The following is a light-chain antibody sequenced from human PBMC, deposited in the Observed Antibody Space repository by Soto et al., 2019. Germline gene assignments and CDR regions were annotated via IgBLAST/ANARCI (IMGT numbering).Light chain of an antibody. J-gene: IGKJ2*01. CDR3: QQYNSYYT. Sequence: DIPMTQSPSTLSASVGDRVTITCRASQTISTLLAWYQQKPGKPPKLVIYKASSLQRGVPSRFRGSGSGTEFTLTISSLQPDDFATYYCQQYNSYYTFGQGTKLEIK. CDR2: KAS. CDR1: QTISTL. V-gene: IGKV1-5*03.